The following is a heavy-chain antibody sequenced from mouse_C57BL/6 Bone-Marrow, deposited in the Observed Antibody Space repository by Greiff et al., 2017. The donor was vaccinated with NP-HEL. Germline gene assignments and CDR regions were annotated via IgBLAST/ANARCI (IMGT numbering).Heavy chain of an antibody. CDR3: ARRGNYYGSSWGFAY. D-gene: IGHD1-1*01. CDR2: IYPGDGDT. V-gene: IGHV1-80*01. Sequence: QVQLKQSGAELVKPGASVKISCKASGYAFSSYWMNWVKQRPGKGLEWIGQIYPGDGDTNYNGKFKGKATLTADKSSSTAYMQLSSLTSEDSAVYFCARRGNYYGSSWGFAYWGQGTLVTVSA. J-gene: IGHJ3*01. CDR1: GYAFSSYW.